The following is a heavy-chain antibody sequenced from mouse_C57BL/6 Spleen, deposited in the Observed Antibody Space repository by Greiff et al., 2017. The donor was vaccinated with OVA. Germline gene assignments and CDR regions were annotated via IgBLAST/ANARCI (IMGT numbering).Heavy chain of an antibody. CDR2: IDPETGGT. V-gene: IGHV1-15*01. D-gene: IGHD2-2*01. CDR3: TRRGGDGYDPYFDV. CDR1: GYTFTDYE. Sequence: QVQLKESRAELVRPGASVTLSCKASGYTFTDYEMHWVKQTPVHGLEWIGAIDPETGGTAYNQKFKGKAILTADKSSSTAYMELRSLTSEDSAVYYGTRRGGDGYDPYFDVWGTGTTVTVSS. J-gene: IGHJ1*03.